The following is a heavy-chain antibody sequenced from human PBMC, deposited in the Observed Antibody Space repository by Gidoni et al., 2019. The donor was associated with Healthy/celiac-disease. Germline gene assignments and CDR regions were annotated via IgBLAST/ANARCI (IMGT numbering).Heavy chain of an antibody. D-gene: IGHD3-16*02. CDR2: ISGSGGST. V-gene: IGHV3-23*01. J-gene: IGHJ4*02. Sequence: EVQLLESGGGLVQPGGSLRLSCAASCFTFICYAMSWVRQAPGKGLEWVSAISGSGGSTYYADSVKGRFTISRDNSKNTLYLQMNSLRAEDTAVYYCAKDPLGLGELSLLWFDYWGQGTLVTVSS. CDR3: AKDPLGLGELSLLWFDY. CDR1: CFTFICYA.